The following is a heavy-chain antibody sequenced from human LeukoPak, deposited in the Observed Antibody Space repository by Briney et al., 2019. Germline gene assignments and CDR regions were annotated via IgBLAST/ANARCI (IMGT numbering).Heavy chain of an antibody. V-gene: IGHV3-30*02. CDR3: AKSHVIASYVGDY. Sequence: GGSLRLSCAASGFSFSTYGMHWVRQAPGKGLEWVAFIRYGGINKFYADSVKGRFTISRDTSKNTLFLEMSSLRAEDMAVYYCAKSHVIASYVGDYWGQGTLVTVSS. D-gene: IGHD2-21*01. J-gene: IGHJ4*02. CDR2: IRYGGINK. CDR1: GFSFSTYG.